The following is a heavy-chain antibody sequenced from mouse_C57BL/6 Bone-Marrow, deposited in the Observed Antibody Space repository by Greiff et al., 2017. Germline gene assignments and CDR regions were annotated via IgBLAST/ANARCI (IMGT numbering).Heavy chain of an antibody. CDR3: ARGGMVTSFAY. CDR1: GFTFSSYS. J-gene: IGHJ3*01. D-gene: IGHD2-2*01. Sequence: VKLVESGGGLVKPGGSLKLSCAASGFTFSSYSMSWVRQTPEKRLEWVATISDGGSYTYYPDNVKGRFTISRDNAKNNLYLQMSHLKSEDTAMYYCARGGMVTSFAYWGQGTLVTVSA. CDR2: ISDGGSYT. V-gene: IGHV5-4*03.